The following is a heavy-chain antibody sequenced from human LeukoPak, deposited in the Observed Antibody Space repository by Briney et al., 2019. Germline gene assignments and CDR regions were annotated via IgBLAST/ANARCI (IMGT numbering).Heavy chain of an antibody. D-gene: IGHD3-3*01. Sequence: SETLSLTCAISGGSISGTPYYWGWIRQPPGKGLEWIGSIYYSGSTYYNPSLKSRLTISVDTSKNQFSLKLSSVTAADTAVYYCARASTIFGHFAYWGRGTLVTVSS. J-gene: IGHJ4*02. CDR1: GGSISGTPYY. CDR3: ARASTIFGHFAY. CDR2: IYYSGST. V-gene: IGHV4-39*07.